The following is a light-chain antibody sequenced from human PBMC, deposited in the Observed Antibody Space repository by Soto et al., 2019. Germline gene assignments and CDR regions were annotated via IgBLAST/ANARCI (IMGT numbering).Light chain of an antibody. J-gene: IGKJ2*01. V-gene: IGKV3-20*01. Sequence: EIVLTQSPGTLSLSPGERATLSCRASQSVSSSYLAWYQQKPGQAHRLLIYGASSRATGIPDRFSGSGSGTDFTLTISRLEPEAFAVYYCQQYGSSPPMYTFGQGTKLEI. CDR2: GAS. CDR3: QQYGSSPPMYT. CDR1: QSVSSSY.